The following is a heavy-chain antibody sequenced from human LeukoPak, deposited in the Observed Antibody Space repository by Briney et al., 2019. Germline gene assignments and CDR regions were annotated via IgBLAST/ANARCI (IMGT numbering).Heavy chain of an antibody. Sequence: QPGGSLRLSCAASGFTFSSYGMHWVPQAPGKGLEWVAFIRYDGSNKYYADSVKGRFTISRDNSKNTLYLQMNSLRAEDTAVYYCAKGGGIGYYFDYWGQGTLVTVSS. CDR1: GFTFSSYG. CDR3: AKGGGIGYYFDY. D-gene: IGHD2-15*01. V-gene: IGHV3-30*02. J-gene: IGHJ4*02. CDR2: IRYDGSNK.